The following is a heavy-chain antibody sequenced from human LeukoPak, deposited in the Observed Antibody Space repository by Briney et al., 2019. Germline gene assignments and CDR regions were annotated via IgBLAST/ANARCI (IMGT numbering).Heavy chain of an antibody. CDR3: ARVGDCSGGSCSARKASRWPPEDC. CDR2: INPSGGST. CDR1: GYTFTSYY. D-gene: IGHD2-15*01. V-gene: IGHV1-46*03. J-gene: IGHJ4*02. Sequence: ASVKVSCKACGYTFTSYYMHWVRQAPGQGLEWMGIINPSGGSTSYAQKFQGRVTITRDTSTSTVYMELSSLRSEDTAVYYCARVGDCSGGSCSARKASRWPPEDCWGQGTLVTVSS.